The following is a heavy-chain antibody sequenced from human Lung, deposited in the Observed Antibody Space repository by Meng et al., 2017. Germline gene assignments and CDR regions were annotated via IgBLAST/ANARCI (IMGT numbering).Heavy chain of an antibody. CDR1: GLTFSSYN. Sequence: GGSLRLSCAASGLTFSSYNMHWVRQTPGEGLVWVSRINTDASSTTYADSVKGRFTISRDDAKNTVYLQMNSLRAEETAVYYCARDADWVIFNHWGQGALVTVSS. CDR3: ARDADWVIFNH. D-gene: IGHD3-9*01. J-gene: IGHJ4*02. CDR2: INTDASST. V-gene: IGHV3-74*03.